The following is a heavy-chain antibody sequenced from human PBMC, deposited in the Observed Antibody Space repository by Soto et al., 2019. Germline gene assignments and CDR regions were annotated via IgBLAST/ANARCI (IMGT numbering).Heavy chain of an antibody. V-gene: IGHV3-23*01. CDR1: EFTFSTHA. CDR3: AKAGYCVSTSCYFPFDY. J-gene: IGHJ4*02. Sequence: EVQLLESGGGLVQPGGSLRLSCAASEFTFSTHAMTWVRQAPGKGLEWVSSISGSGGSTYYVDSVKGRFTISRDNSKNTLYLQMNSLRAEDAAVYSCAKAGYCVSTSCYFPFDYWGQGTLVTVSS. CDR2: ISGSGGST. D-gene: IGHD2-2*01.